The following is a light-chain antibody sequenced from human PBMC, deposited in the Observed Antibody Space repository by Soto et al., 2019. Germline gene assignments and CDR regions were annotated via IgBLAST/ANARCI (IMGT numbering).Light chain of an antibody. V-gene: IGKV1-5*03. CDR2: KAS. CDR1: QSISSW. Sequence: DIQMTQSPSTLSASVGDRVTITCRASQSISSWLAWYQQKPGKAPKLLIYKASSLESWVPSRFSGSGSGTEFTLTISSRQPDDFATYYCQQYYTYSRTFGQGTKVEIK. CDR3: QQYYTYSRT. J-gene: IGKJ1*01.